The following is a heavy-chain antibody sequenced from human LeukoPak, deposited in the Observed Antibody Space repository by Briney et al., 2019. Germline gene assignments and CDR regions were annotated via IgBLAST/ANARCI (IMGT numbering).Heavy chain of an antibody. CDR3: ASYDAGSYVGYYYGMDV. CDR1: GFTFDSYA. V-gene: IGHV3-23*01. D-gene: IGHD3-10*01. CDR2: FSGSRGST. J-gene: IGHJ6*02. Sequence: GGSLRLSCAASGFTFDSYAMNWVRQAPGKGLEWVSGFSGSRGSTYYADSVKGRFTISRDNSKNTLYPQMNSLRAEDTAVYYCASYDAGSYVGYYYGMDVWGQGITVTVSS.